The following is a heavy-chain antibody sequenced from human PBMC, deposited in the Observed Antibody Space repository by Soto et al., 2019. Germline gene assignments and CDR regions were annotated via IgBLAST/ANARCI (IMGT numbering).Heavy chain of an antibody. J-gene: IGHJ4*02. D-gene: IGHD3-16*01. CDR1: GFTFTIYA. CDR3: AKDQFYFWGDCRPLDY. V-gene: IGHV3-23*01. CDR2: ISGTGDIT. Sequence: PGGSLRLSCAASGFTFTIYAMRWVRHAPGKGLEWVSLISGTGDITKYADSVKGRFTISSDDSKNTLYLQMNSLRAEDTAIYYCAKDQFYFWGDCRPLDYWGQGTLVTVSS.